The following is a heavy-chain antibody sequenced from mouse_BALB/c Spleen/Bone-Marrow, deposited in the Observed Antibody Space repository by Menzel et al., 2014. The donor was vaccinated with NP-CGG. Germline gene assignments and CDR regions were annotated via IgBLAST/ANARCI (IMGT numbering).Heavy chain of an antibody. V-gene: IGHV1-7*01. J-gene: IGHJ4*01. CDR1: GYTFTRYW. CDR3: ARGDYYGKGGAMDY. D-gene: IGHD1-1*01. Sequence: QVQLQQSGAELAKPGASVKMSCKASGYTFTRYWIHWVKPGPGQGLEWIGYINPSTGYTEYNQKFKDKATLTADKSSSTACMQLSSLTSEDSAVYDCARGDYYGKGGAMDYWGQGTSVTVSS. CDR2: INPSTGYT.